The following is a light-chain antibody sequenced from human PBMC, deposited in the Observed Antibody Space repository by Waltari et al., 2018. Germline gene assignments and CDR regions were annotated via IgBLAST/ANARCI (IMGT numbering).Light chain of an antibody. V-gene: IGKV3-20*01. CDR2: GPS. CDR1: QSVAITN. Sequence: TVLTQSPGTLSLSPGETATLSCRASQSVAITNFAWYQQKPGQSPRLLISGPSSRATGVPDRFSASGSGTDFTLTISRLEPEDFAVYYCQQYGSSWTFDQGTKVEIK. J-gene: IGKJ1*01. CDR3: QQYGSSWT.